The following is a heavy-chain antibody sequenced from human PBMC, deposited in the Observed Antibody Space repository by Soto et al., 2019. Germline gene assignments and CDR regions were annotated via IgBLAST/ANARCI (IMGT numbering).Heavy chain of an antibody. CDR1: GFTFSSYG. J-gene: IGHJ4*02. Sequence: QVQLVESGGGVVQPGRSLRLSCAASGFTFSSYGMHWVRQAPGKGLEWVAVISYDGSNKYYADSVKGRFTISRDNSKNTLYLQMNSLRAEDTAVYYCAKDHLGQWLVSPNQVDYWGQGTLVTVSS. D-gene: IGHD6-19*01. CDR2: ISYDGSNK. CDR3: AKDHLGQWLVSPNQVDY. V-gene: IGHV3-30*18.